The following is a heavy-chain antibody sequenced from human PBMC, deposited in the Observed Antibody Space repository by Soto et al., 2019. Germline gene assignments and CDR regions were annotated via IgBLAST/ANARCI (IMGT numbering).Heavy chain of an antibody. J-gene: IGHJ6*02. CDR3: ATERYFVAIWGMDV. D-gene: IGHD3-9*01. CDR1: GGTFSSYA. Sequence: QVQLVQSGAEVKKPGSSVKVSCKASGGTFSSYAISWVRQAPGQGLEWMGGFIPIFGTANYAQKFQGRVTITADESTSKAYMELSSLRYEDTAVYYCATERYFVAIWGMDVWGQGTTVTVSS. V-gene: IGHV1-69*01. CDR2: FIPIFGTA.